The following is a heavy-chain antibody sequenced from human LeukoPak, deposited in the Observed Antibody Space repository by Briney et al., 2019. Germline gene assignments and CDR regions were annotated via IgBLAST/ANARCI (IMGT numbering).Heavy chain of an antibody. J-gene: IGHJ4*02. CDR1: GFTFSNAW. Sequence: GGSLRLSCAASGFTFSNAWMSWVRQAPGKGLEWVGRIKSKTDGGTTDYAAPVKGRFTISRDDSKNTLYLQMNSLKTEDTAVYYCTTGNYYGSGSYYLYWGQGTLVTVSS. D-gene: IGHD3-10*01. V-gene: IGHV3-15*01. CDR2: IKSKTDGGTT. CDR3: TTGNYYGSGSYYLY.